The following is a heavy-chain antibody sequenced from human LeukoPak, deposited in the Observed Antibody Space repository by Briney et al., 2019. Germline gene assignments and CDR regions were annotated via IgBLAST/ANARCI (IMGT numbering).Heavy chain of an antibody. CDR1: GFTLTYYY. CDR2: INPNSGTT. J-gene: IGHJ4*02. Sequence: ASVTVSCTASGFTLTYYYIHWVRHAPGQGLEWMGWINPNSGTTNFAHKFQGRVTMTRDTSISTAYMELSRLRSDDTAVYYCARTAGGYCTSTSCLFEYWGQGTLVTVSS. CDR3: ARTAGGYCTSTSCLFEY. V-gene: IGHV1-2*07. D-gene: IGHD2-2*01.